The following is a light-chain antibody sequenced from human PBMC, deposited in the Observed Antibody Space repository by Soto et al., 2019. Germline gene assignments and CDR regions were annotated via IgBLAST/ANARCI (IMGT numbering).Light chain of an antibody. CDR2: DAT. CDR1: QDINNY. CDR3: HQYDSLPPT. J-gene: IGKJ5*01. Sequence: DSQMTQSPSSLSAAVGDRVSITCRASQDINNYLNWYHQKPGKAPKLLIFDATNLETGVPSRFSGGGSRTHFPFTISSLQPEDFATYYCHQYDSLPPTFGQGTRLEI. V-gene: IGKV1-33*01.